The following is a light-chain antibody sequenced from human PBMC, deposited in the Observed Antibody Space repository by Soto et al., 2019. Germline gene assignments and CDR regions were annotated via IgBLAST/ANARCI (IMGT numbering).Light chain of an antibody. V-gene: IGKV3-20*01. CDR1: QSVSSD. J-gene: IGKJ5*01. Sequence: EIEMTQSPAALCVSPGETATRCCRASQSVSSDLAWYHQKPGQAPRLLIYGASTRATGIPDRFSGSGSGTDFTLTISRLEPEDFAVYYCQQYGSSPTFGQGTQLEIK. CDR2: GAS. CDR3: QQYGSSPT.